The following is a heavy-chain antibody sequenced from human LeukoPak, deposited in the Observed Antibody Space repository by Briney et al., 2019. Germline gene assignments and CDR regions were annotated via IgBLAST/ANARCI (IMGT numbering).Heavy chain of an antibody. Sequence: GGSLRLSCAASGFTFSSYEMNWVRQAPGKGLQWVSYISNSDTTIFYADSVKGRFTISRDNAKNSLYLQMNSLRAEDTAVYYCARRYGGYGDYWGRGTLVTVSS. J-gene: IGHJ4*02. D-gene: IGHD4-17*01. CDR2: ISNSDTTI. CDR3: ARRYGGYGDY. CDR1: GFTFSSYE. V-gene: IGHV3-48*03.